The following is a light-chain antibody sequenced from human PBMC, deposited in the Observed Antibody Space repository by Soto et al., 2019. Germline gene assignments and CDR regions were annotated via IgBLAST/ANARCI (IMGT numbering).Light chain of an antibody. J-gene: IGKJ1*01. Sequence: DIQMTQSPSTLAASLGDRVTITFRASQSISDWLAWFQLKPGKAPKLLIYDASSLESGVPSRFSGSGSGTEFTLTISSLQPDDFATYYCQQYNNYSTFGQGTKVDIK. CDR2: DAS. CDR1: QSISDW. CDR3: QQYNNYST. V-gene: IGKV1-5*01.